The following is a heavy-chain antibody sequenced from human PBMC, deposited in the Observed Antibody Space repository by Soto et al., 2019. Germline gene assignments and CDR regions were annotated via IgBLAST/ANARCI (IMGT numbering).Heavy chain of an antibody. V-gene: IGHV4-34*01. D-gene: IGHD3-3*01. J-gene: IGHJ4*02. Sequence: PSETLSLTCGVYGGSFRNYYWIWVRQPPGKGLEWIGEVNHSGEATYNPSLQSRITISLDTSNNQFSLNLDSVTAADTAVYFCARDFAYFDSWGQGTLVTVSS. CDR1: GGSFRNYY. CDR3: ARDFAYFDS. CDR2: VNHSGEA.